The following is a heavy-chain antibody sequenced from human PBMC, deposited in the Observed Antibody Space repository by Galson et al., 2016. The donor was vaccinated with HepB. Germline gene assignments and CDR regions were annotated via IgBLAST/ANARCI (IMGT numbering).Heavy chain of an antibody. Sequence: SLRLSCAASGFTFSSYAMSWVRQAPGKGLEWVSTINDGGGNRHYADPVKGRFTISRDNSNNVLYLQMNSLRVDDTAIYYCAKDVGAVFFDYWGHGSLVTVSS. V-gene: IGHV3-23*01. CDR1: GFTFSSYA. CDR3: AKDVGAVFFDY. CDR2: INDGGGNR. J-gene: IGHJ4*01. D-gene: IGHD1-26*01.